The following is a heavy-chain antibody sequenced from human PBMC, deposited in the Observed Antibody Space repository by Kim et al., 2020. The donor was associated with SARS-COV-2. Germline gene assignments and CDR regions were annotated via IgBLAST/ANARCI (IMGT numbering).Heavy chain of an antibody. CDR2: IYYSGST. J-gene: IGHJ4*02. CDR3: ARASPGVQGKTNYYDSSGYYSSGYFDY. Sequence: SETLSLTCTVTGGSISSGGYYWSWIRQHPGKGLEWIGYIYYSGSTYYNPSLKSRVTISVDTSKNQFSLKLSSVTAADTAVYYCARASPGVQGKTNYYDSSGYYSSGYFDYWGQRTLVTVSS. D-gene: IGHD3-22*01. CDR1: GGSISSGGYY. V-gene: IGHV4-31*03.